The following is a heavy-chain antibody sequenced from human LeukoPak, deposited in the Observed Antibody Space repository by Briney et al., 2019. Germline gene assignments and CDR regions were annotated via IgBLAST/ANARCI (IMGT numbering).Heavy chain of an antibody. J-gene: IGHJ4*02. Sequence: SETLSLTCAVSGGSISSGGYCWSWIRQPPGKGLERIGYIYHSGSTYYNPSLKSRVTISVDRSKNQFSLKLSSVTAADTAVYYCARGPNSGYDWFDYWGQGTLVTVSS. CDR2: IYHSGST. D-gene: IGHD5-12*01. V-gene: IGHV4-30-2*01. CDR1: GGSISSGGYC. CDR3: ARGPNSGYDWFDY.